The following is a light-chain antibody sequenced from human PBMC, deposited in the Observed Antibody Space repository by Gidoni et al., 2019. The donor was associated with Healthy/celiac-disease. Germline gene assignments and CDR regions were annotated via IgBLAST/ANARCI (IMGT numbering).Light chain of an antibody. CDR1: SSNIGAGYA. Sequence: QSVLTQPPSVSGAPGQRVTISCTGSSSNIGAGYAVHWYQQLPGTAPKLLIYGNSNRPSGVPDRFAGSKSGTSASLAITGLQAEDEADYYGQSYDSSLSGSRVFGGGTKLTVL. CDR2: GNS. V-gene: IGLV1-40*01. CDR3: QSYDSSLSGSRV. J-gene: IGLJ3*02.